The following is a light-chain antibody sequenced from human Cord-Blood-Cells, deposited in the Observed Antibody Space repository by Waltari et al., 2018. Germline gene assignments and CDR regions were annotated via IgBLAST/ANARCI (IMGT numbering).Light chain of an antibody. V-gene: IGKV1-39*01. CDR2: AAS. J-gene: IGKJ1*01. Sequence: DIQMTQLPSSLSASVGARVTITCRASQSISSYLNWYQQKPGKAPKLLIYAASSLQSGVPSRFSGSGSGTDFTLTISSLQPEDFATYYCQQSYSTPRTFGQGTKVEIK. CDR1: QSISSY. CDR3: QQSYSTPRT.